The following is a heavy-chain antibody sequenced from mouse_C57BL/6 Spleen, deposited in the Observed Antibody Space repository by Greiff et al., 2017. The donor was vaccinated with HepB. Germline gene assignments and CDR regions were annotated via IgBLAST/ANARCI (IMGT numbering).Heavy chain of an antibody. V-gene: IGHV5-9*01. D-gene: IGHD4-1*01. J-gene: IGHJ3*01. CDR1: GFTFSSYT. CDR2: ISGGGGNT. CDR3: ASNWDEFAY. Sequence: EVKLVESGGGLVKPGGSLKLSCAASGFTFSSYTMSWVRQTPEKRLEWVATISGGGGNTYYPDSVKGRFTISRDNAKNTLYLQMSSLRSEDTALYYWASNWDEFAYWGQGTLVTVSA.